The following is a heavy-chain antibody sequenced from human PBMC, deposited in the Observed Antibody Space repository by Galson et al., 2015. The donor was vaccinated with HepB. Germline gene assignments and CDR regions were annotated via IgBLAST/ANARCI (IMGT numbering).Heavy chain of an antibody. CDR3: AKGGSGGIVVVPAATRSCYYYYYMDV. CDR1: GFTFSSYA. J-gene: IGHJ6*03. V-gene: IGHV3-23*01. CDR2: ISGSGGST. D-gene: IGHD2-2*01. Sequence: SLRLSCAASGFTFSSYAMSWVRRAPGKGLEWVSVISGSGGSTYYADSVKGRFTISRDNSKNTLYLQMNSLRAEDTAVYYCAKGGSGGIVVVPAATRSCYYYYYMDVWGKGTTVTVSS.